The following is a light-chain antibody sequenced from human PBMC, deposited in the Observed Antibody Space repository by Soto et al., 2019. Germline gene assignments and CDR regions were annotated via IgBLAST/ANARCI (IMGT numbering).Light chain of an antibody. Sequence: QSVLTQPPSASGTPGQRVTIACSGSSSNIGRNPVNWYQQLPGTAPKLLIYSNNQRPSGVPDRFSGSKSGTSASLAISGLQTEDETDYYGAARDDSLAAAVFGGGTKLTVL. CDR2: SNN. V-gene: IGLV1-44*01. CDR1: SSNIGRNP. J-gene: IGLJ3*02. CDR3: AARDDSLAAAV.